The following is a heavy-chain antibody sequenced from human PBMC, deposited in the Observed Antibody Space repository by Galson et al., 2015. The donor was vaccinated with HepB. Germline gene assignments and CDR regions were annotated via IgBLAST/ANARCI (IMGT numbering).Heavy chain of an antibody. Sequence: SVKVSCKASGYTFTGYYMHWVRQAPGQGLEWMGWINPNSGGTNYAQKFQGRVTMTRDTSISTAYMELSRLRSDDTAVYYCARVGTRWQWLVPSDYWGQGTLVTVSS. D-gene: IGHD6-19*01. CDR1: GYTFTGYY. CDR3: ARVGTRWQWLVPSDY. CDR2: INPNSGGT. J-gene: IGHJ4*02. V-gene: IGHV1-2*02.